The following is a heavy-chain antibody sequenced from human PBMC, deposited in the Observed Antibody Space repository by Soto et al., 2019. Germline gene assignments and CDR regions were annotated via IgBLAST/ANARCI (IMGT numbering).Heavy chain of an antibody. V-gene: IGHV1-46*03. CDR3: ARYRHSNSYYFDY. Sequence: QVQLVQSGAEVKKPGASVKVSCKASGYTFTSYYMHWVRQAPGQGLEWMGIITPSGGSTSYAQKVQGRVTMTRDTSTSTVCMELSSLRSEDTAVYYCARYRHSNSYYFDYWGQGTLVTVSS. CDR1: GYTFTSYY. CDR2: ITPSGGST. D-gene: IGHD4-4*01. J-gene: IGHJ4*02.